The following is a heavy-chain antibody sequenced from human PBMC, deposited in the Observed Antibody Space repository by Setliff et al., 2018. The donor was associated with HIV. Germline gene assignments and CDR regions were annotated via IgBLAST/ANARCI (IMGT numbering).Heavy chain of an antibody. CDR2: IYTSGST. V-gene: IGHV4-61*02. D-gene: IGHD6-13*01. J-gene: IGHJ4*02. CDR1: GGSISSGSYY. CDR3: ARATTTPIAGMLAPPPDY. Sequence: SETLSLTCTVSGGSISSGSYYWSWIRQPAGKGLEWIGRIYTSGSTKYNPSLKSRVIMSVDMSNHQVSLRLSAVTAADTAVYYCARATTTPIAGMLAPPPDYWGQGTLVTVSS.